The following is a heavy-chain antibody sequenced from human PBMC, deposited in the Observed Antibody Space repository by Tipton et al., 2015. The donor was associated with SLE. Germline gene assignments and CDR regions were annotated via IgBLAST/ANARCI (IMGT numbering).Heavy chain of an antibody. D-gene: IGHD2-2*01. J-gene: IGHJ2*01. V-gene: IGHV3-30*18. CDR1: GGSISSYY. Sequence: LSLTCTVSGGSISSYYWSWVRQAPGKGLEWVAVIWYDGSNKYYADSVKGRFTISRDNSKNTLYLQMNSLRAEDTAMYYCAKDGGYCSSTSCYWNWYFDLWGRGTLVTVSS. CDR3: AKDGGYCSSTSCYWNWYFDL. CDR2: IWYDGSNK.